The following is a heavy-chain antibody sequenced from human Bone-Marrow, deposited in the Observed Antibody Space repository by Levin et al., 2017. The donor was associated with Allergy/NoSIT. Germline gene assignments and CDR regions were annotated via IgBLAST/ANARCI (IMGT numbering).Heavy chain of an antibody. CDR2: INPSGGST. Sequence: PLASVKVSCKASGYTFTNYLMHWVRQAPGQGLEWMAIINPSGGSTSDAQRVRGRMSLTRETSTRTVYMQLSSLTSEDTAVYYCARAHCAGDKCPGPGYWGQGTPLTVSS. J-gene: IGHJ4*02. CDR1: GYTFTNYL. D-gene: IGHD2-21*01. CDR3: ARAHCAGDKCPGPGY. V-gene: IGHV1-46*03.